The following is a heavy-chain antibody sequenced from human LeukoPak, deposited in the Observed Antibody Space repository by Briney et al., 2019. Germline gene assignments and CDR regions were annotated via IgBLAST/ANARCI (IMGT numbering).Heavy chain of an antibody. CDR1: GFTFNEYT. J-gene: IGHJ4*02. CDR2: IRWDGAST. CDR3: AKDLRRGYSYGFFDY. V-gene: IGHV3-43*01. Sequence: AGGSLRLSCAASGFTFNEYTMHWVRQAPGKGLEWVSLIRWDGASTYYADSLKGRFTISRDNNKNSLYLQLNSLRTEDTALYYCAKDLRRGYSYGFFDYQGQGTLVTVSS. D-gene: IGHD5-18*01.